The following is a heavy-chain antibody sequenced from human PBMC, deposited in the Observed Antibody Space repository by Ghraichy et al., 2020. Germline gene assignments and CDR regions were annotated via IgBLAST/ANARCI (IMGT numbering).Heavy chain of an antibody. D-gene: IGHD5-18*01. J-gene: IGHJ4*02. CDR2: IYHSGST. CDR1: GYSISSGYY. Sequence: SETLSLTCTVSGYSISSGYYWGWIRQPPGKGLEWIGSIYHSGSTYYNPSLKSRVTISVDTSKNQFSLKLSSVTAADTAVYYCARVLEPPDSYGYYFDYWGQGTLVTVSS. CDR3: ARVLEPPDSYGYYFDY. V-gene: IGHV4-38-2*02.